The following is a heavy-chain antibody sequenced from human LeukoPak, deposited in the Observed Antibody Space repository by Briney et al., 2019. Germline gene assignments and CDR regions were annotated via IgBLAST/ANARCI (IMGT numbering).Heavy chain of an antibody. V-gene: IGHV3-48*03. CDR1: GFTFSSYE. D-gene: IGHD1-14*01. J-gene: IGHJ4*02. CDR2: IGNTGRTI. Sequence: GSLRLSCAASGFTFSSYEVNWARQAPGGGLEWVSYIGNTGRTIYYADSVQGRFTISRDNAKNSLYLQMNSLRAEDTAIYYCVRGDRYFFDFWGQGTLVTVSS. CDR3: VRGDRYFFDF.